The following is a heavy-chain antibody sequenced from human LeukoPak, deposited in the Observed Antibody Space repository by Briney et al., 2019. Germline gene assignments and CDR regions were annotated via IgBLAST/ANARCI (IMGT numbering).Heavy chain of an antibody. D-gene: IGHD1-26*01. Sequence: GGSLRLSCAASGFTFDDYAMHWVRQTPGKGLEWVSGITRNSATIVYADSVKGRFTISRDNAGNSLYLQMNSLRPEDTALYYCVKDLNVEGATGFFDHWGRGTLVTVSS. V-gene: IGHV3-9*01. CDR3: VKDLNVEGATGFFDH. CDR1: GFTFDDYA. CDR2: ITRNSATI. J-gene: IGHJ2*01.